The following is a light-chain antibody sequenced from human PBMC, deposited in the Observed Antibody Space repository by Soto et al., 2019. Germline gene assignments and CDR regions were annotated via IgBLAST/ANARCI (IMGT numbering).Light chain of an antibody. V-gene: IGLV1-44*01. CDR1: SSNIGGNT. CDR2: NNN. CDR3: ASWDDSLNGWV. J-gene: IGLJ3*02. Sequence: QSVLTQPPSASATPGQRVTISCSGSSSNIGGNTVSWYQQLPGTAPKLLIYNNNQRPSGVPDQLSGSKSGTSASLAISGLQSDDEAAYYCASWDDSLNGWVFGGGTKLTVL.